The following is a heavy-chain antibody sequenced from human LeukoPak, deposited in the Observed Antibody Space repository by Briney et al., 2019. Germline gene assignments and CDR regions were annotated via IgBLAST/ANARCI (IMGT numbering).Heavy chain of an antibody. J-gene: IGHJ5*02. CDR2: IYTSGST. V-gene: IGHV4-61*02. CDR1: GGSMSSGSYY. Sequence: ASQTLSLTCTVSGGSMSSGSYYWSWIRQPAGKGLEWIGRIYTSGSTNYNPSLKSRVTMSVDTSKNQFSLKLTSVTAADTAVYYCARGSRWFDPWGQGTLVTVSS. CDR3: ARGSRWFDP.